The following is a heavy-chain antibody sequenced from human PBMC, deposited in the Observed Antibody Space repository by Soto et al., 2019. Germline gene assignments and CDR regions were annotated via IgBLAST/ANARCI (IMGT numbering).Heavy chain of an antibody. J-gene: IGHJ6*02. CDR3: ARGKYCSGGSCGPPYYYGMDV. CDR1: GYTFTNYG. V-gene: IGHV1-18*04. D-gene: IGHD2-15*01. Sequence: GASVKVSCKTSGYTFTNYGISWVRQAPGHGLEWMGWISTYNGNTNYAQNFQGRVTMTTDTSTGTAYMELRSLRSDDTAVYYCARGKYCSGGSCGPPYYYGMDVWGQGTTVTVSS. CDR2: ISTYNGNT.